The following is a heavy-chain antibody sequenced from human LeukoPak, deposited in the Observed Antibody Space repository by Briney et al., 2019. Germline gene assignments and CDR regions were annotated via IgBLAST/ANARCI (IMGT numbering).Heavy chain of an antibody. CDR2: IDPNSGGT. CDR3: ARGGTSSTYSPADY. CDR1: GYTFTGYS. D-gene: IGHD2-2*01. V-gene: IGHV1-2*02. J-gene: IGHJ4*02. Sequence: ASLKVSCRASGYTFTGYSIYWVRQAPGQGLQWMGWIDPNSGGTKYAQNLQGRVALTMDTSISTIYMELSSLRSDDTAVYYCARGGTSSTYSPADYWGQGTLVTVPS.